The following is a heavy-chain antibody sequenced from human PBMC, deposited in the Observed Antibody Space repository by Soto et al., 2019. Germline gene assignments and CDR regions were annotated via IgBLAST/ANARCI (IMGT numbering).Heavy chain of an antibody. CDR1: GSPVTGAH. CDR3: ARSGRMRGPYYYYYGMDV. D-gene: IGHD1-26*01. V-gene: IGHV4-34*01. J-gene: IGHJ6*02. CDR2: INHSGST. Sequence: TETLSHTYPVNGSPVTGAHRSETRQPPGKGLEWIGEINHSGSTNYNPSLKSRVTISVDTSKNQFSLKLSSVTAADTAVYYCARSGRMRGPYYYYYGMDVWGQGTTVT.